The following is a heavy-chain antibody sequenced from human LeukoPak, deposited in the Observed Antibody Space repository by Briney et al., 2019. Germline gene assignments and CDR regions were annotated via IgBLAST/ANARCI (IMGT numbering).Heavy chain of an antibody. Sequence: ASVTVSCKASGYTFTGYYMHWVRQAPGQGLEWMGWINPNSGGTNYAQKFQGWVTMTRDTSISTAYMELSSLRSEDTAVYYCARAGGPGGLLDYYYGMDVWGQGTTVTVSS. V-gene: IGHV1-2*04. CDR3: ARAGGPGGLLDYYYGMDV. J-gene: IGHJ6*02. CDR2: INPNSGGT. D-gene: IGHD3-22*01. CDR1: GYTFTGYY.